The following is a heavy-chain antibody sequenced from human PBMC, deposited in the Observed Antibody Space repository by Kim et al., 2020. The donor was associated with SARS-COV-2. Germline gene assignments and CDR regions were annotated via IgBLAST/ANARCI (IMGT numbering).Heavy chain of an antibody. CDR2: IYYSGST. J-gene: IGHJ4*02. D-gene: IGHD4-17*01. CDR3: ARQRYGGNSLGY. V-gene: IGHV4-39*01. Sequence: SETLSLTCTVSGGSISSSSYYWGWIRQPPGKGLEWIGSIYYSGSTYYNPSLKSRVTISVDTSKNQFSLKLSSVTAADTAVYYCARQRYGGNSLGYWGQGTLVTVSS. CDR1: GGSISSSSYY.